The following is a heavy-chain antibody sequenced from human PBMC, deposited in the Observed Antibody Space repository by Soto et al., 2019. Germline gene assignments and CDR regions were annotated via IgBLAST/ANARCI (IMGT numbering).Heavy chain of an antibody. D-gene: IGHD3-3*01. J-gene: IGHJ4*02. CDR3: AKYDDWTGYGFDY. Sequence: GGSLRLSCAASGFTFSSYGMHWVRQAPGKGLEWVAVISYDGSNKYYVDSMKGRFTISRDNAKNSVYLQMNSLRAEDTAVYYCAKYDDWTGYGFDYWGQGTLVTVSS. CDR2: ISYDGSNK. V-gene: IGHV3-30*18. CDR1: GFTFSSYG.